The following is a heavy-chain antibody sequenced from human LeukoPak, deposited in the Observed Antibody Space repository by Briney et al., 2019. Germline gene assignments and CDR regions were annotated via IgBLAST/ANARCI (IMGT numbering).Heavy chain of an antibody. D-gene: IGHD3-22*01. CDR3: ASYYGSSVPDQRWWFDP. CDR1: GGSFSGYY. V-gene: IGHV4-34*01. CDR2: INHSGST. J-gene: IGHJ5*02. Sequence: SETLSLTCAVYGGSFSGYYWSWIRQPPGKGLEWIGEINHSGSTNYNPSLKSRVTISVDTSKNQFSLKLSSVTAADTAVYYCASYYGSSVPDQRWWFDPWGQGTLVTVSS.